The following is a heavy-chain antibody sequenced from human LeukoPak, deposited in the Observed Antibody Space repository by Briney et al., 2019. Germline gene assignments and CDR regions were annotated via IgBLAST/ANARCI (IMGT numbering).Heavy chain of an antibody. CDR2: ISWNSGSI. CDR1: GFTFDDYA. V-gene: IGHV3-9*01. CDR3: AKSGGSPYLGAFDI. J-gene: IGHJ3*02. D-gene: IGHD3-10*01. Sequence: GGSLRLSCAASGFTFDDYAMHWVRQAPGKGLEWVSGISWNSGSIGYADSVKGRFTISRDNAKNSLYLQMNSLRAEDTALYYCAKSGGSPYLGAFDIWGQGTMVTVSS.